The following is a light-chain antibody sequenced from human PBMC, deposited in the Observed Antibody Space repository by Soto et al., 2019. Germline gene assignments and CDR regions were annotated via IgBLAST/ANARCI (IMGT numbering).Light chain of an antibody. CDR3: QQYDDLPIT. Sequence: DIQMTQSPSSLSASVGDTVTITGQASQDIRHYLNWYQQKPGKALKIMIYDASNLHPGVPSRFRGSGSGTDFSFNITSLQPEDVATYYCQQYDDLPITFGQGTRLEIK. V-gene: IGKV1-33*01. CDR2: DAS. J-gene: IGKJ5*01. CDR1: QDIRHY.